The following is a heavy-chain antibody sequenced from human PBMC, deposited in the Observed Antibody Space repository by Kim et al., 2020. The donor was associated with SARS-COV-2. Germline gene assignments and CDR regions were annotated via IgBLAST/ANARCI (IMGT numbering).Heavy chain of an antibody. Sequence: GGSLRLSCAASGFTFTSFVMNWVRQAPGKGLEWVSSISASRNFVYYADSVKGRFTVSRDNAKNSLYLQMNSLSAEDTAIYYCARALTKNDFWGKPTGGALLGGYWGQGILVTVSS. D-gene: IGHD3-3*01. CDR2: ISASRNFV. CDR1: GFTFTSFV. V-gene: IGHV3-21*01. J-gene: IGHJ4*02. CDR3: ARALTKNDFWGKPTGGALLGGY.